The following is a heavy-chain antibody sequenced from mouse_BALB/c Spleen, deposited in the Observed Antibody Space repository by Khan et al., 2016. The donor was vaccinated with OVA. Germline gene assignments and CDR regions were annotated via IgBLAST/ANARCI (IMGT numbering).Heavy chain of an antibody. CDR3: MIYAMDY. CDR2: INSDGSVI. J-gene: IGHJ4*01. V-gene: IGHV11-2*02. CDR1: GFTFSGFW. Sequence: EVQLLETGGGLVQFGGSRGLSCEGSGFTFSGFWMSWVRPTPGKTLEWIGDINSDGSVINYAPSIKDRFTIFRDNDKSTLYLQMSNVRSEDTATYFCMIYAMDYWGQGTSVTVSS.